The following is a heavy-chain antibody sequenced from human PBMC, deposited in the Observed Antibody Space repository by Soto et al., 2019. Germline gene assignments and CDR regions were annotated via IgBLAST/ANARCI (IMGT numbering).Heavy chain of an antibody. D-gene: IGHD1-26*01. Sequence: PGASLRLSCAASGFTFSSYAMSWVRLAPGKGLEWVSAISGSGGSTYYADSVKGRFTISRDNSKKTLYLQMNSLRAEDTAVYYCQTPHGWEPLQGLLPTTDYDFDYWGQGTVVTVS. J-gene: IGHJ4*02. V-gene: IGHV3-23*01. CDR3: QTPHGWEPLQGLLPTTDYDFDY. CDR2: ISGSGGST. CDR1: GFTFSSYA.